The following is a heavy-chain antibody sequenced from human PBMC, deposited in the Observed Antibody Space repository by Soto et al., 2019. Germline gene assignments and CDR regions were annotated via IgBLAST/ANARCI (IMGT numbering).Heavy chain of an antibody. CDR2: IIPVLGIA. Sequence: QVQLVQSGAEVKKPGSSVKVSCKASGGTFSSYTISWVRQAPGQGLEWMGRIIPVLGIAKYAQNFQDRVTITADEFTRTAYMELSSLRSEDTAVYYCARDRTGGDGNWFEPWGQGTLVTVSS. J-gene: IGHJ5*02. V-gene: IGHV1-69*08. CDR1: GGTFSSYT. D-gene: IGHD2-21*02. CDR3: ARDRTGGDGNWFEP.